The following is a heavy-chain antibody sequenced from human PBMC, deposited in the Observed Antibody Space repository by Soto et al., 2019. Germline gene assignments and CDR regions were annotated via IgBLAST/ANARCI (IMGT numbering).Heavy chain of an antibody. CDR3: ARETAVAGTYWFDP. V-gene: IGHV4-4*02. CDR1: GGSISSSNW. Sequence: SETLSLTCAVSGGSISSSNWWSCVRQPPGKGLEWIGEIYHSGSTNYNPSLKSRVTISVDKSKNQFSLKLSSVTAADTAVYYCARETAVAGTYWFDPWGQGTLVTVSS. D-gene: IGHD6-19*01. J-gene: IGHJ5*02. CDR2: IYHSGST.